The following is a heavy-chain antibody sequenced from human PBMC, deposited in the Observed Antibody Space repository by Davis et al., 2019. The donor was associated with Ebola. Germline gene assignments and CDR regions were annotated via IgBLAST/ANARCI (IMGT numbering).Heavy chain of an antibody. D-gene: IGHD2-2*02. J-gene: IGHJ1*01. Sequence: GSLRLSCAVYGGSFSGYHWSWIRQSPGTGLEWIGEINHSGSTNYNPSLKSRVTISADRSKNQFSLKVASVTAADTAVYYCARAPQYQLLYRYFQHWGRGTPVTVSS. CDR1: GGSFSGYH. CDR2: INHSGST. CDR3: ARAPQYQLLYRYFQH. V-gene: IGHV4-34*01.